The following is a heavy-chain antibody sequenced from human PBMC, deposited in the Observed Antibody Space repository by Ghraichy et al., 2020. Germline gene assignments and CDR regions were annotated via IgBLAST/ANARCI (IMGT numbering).Heavy chain of an antibody. D-gene: IGHD3-16*02. V-gene: IGHV4-39*01. CDR1: GDSISGTNSY. Sequence: SETLSLTCTVSGDSISGTNSYWGWIRQPPGKRLEWIATISYSGFTYYNPSLKSRLTISVETSKNHFSLKLTSLTAADTAVYFCARHLTAADYVWGGYRAFDYWGQGTLVTVSS. J-gene: IGHJ4*02. CDR3: ARHLTAADYVWGGYRAFDY. CDR2: ISYSGFT.